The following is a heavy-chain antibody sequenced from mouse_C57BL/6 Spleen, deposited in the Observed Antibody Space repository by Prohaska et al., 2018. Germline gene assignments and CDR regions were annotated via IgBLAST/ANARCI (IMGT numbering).Heavy chain of an antibody. CDR2: IRLKSDNYAT. Sequence: EVKLEESGGGLVQPGGSMKLSCVASGFTFSNYWMNWVRQSPEKVLEWVAQIRLKSDNYATQYAESVKGRFTISRDDSKSSVYLQMNNLRAEDTGIYYCTADPNAYWGQGTLVTVSA. CDR1: GFTFSNYW. J-gene: IGHJ3*01. CDR3: TADPNAY. V-gene: IGHV6-3*01.